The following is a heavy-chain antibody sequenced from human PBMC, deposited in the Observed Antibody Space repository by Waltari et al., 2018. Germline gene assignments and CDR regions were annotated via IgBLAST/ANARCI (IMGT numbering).Heavy chain of an antibody. CDR1: GFTFSSYG. V-gene: IGHV3-30*18. Sequence: VQLLESGGGLVQPGGSLRLSCAASGFTFSSYGMHWVRQAPGKGLEWVAVISYDGSNKYYADSVKGRFTISRDNSKNTLYLQMNSLRAEDTAVYYCAKDLQAGYSSSWGSYYYYGMDVWGQGTTVTVSS. CDR3: AKDLQAGYSSSWGSYYYYGMDV. CDR2: ISYDGSNK. D-gene: IGHD6-13*01. J-gene: IGHJ6*02.